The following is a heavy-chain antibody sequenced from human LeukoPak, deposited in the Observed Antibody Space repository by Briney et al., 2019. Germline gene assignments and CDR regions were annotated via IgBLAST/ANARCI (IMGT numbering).Heavy chain of an antibody. J-gene: IGHJ3*02. V-gene: IGHV3-53*01. CDR2: INSGGST. D-gene: IGHD5-12*01. CDR3: ARDGATRTAAGGPSVMGI. CDR1: GFTVSSNC. Sequence: GGSLGLSCAASGFTVSSNCMSWVRQAPGKGLEWVSFINSGGSTNYADSVKGGSTISRDNSKNTLYLQMNSLRAEDTAVYYCARDGATRTAAGGPSVMGIWGQGTMVTVSS.